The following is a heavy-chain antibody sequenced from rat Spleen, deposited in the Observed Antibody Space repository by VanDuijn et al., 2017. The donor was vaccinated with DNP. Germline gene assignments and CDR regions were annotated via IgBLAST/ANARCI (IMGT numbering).Heavy chain of an antibody. V-gene: IGHV5-31*01. Sequence: EVQLVESGGDLVQPGRSLKVSCVVSGFTFNNYWMTWIRQVPGKGLEWVASITTSGDSTSYPDSVKGQFTISRDNAKNTLYLQMNSLRSEDTATYYCARGGRSYFDYWGQGTLVTVSS. CDR3: ARGGRSYFDY. J-gene: IGHJ3*01. CDR2: ITTSGDST. CDR1: GFTFNNYW. D-gene: IGHD1-11*01.